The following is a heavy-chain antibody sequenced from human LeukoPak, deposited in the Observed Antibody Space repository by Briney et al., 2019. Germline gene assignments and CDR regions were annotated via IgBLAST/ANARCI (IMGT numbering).Heavy chain of an antibody. V-gene: IGHV1-2*02. J-gene: IGHJ3*02. D-gene: IGHD5-18*01. Sequence: ASVKVSCKASGYTFTGYYMHWVRQAPGQGLEWMGWINPNSGGTNYAQKFQGRVTMTRDTSISTAYMELSRLRSDDTAVYHCARPDVDTDSRSAFDIWGQGTMVTVSS. CDR2: INPNSGGT. CDR1: GYTFTGYY. CDR3: ARPDVDTDSRSAFDI.